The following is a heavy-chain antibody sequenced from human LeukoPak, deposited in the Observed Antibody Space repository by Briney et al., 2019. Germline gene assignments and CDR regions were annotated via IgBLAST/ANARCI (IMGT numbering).Heavy chain of an antibody. CDR2: IYSGGGT. D-gene: IGHD3-22*01. CDR1: GFTVSSNY. Sequence: GGSLRLSCAASGFTVSSNYMSWVRQAPGRGLEWVSVIYSGGGTYYADSVKGRFTISRDNSKNTLYLQMNSLRAEDTAVYYCARDRYYYYDSSGYYYEAGGEDWGQGTLVTVSS. CDR3: ARDRYYYYDSSGYYYEAGGED. J-gene: IGHJ4*02. V-gene: IGHV3-53*01.